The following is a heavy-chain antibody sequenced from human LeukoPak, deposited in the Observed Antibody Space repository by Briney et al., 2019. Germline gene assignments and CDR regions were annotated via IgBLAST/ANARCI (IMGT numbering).Heavy chain of an antibody. CDR2: INPSGGST. CDR3: ARPRAIYGSGGYLFDY. CDR1: GYTFTSYY. Sequence: ASVKVSCKASGYTFTSYYMHWVRQAPGQGLEWMGIINPSGGSTSYAQKFQGRVTMTRDTSTSTVYMELSSLRSEDTAVYYCARPRAIYGSGGYLFDYWGQGTLVTVSS. J-gene: IGHJ4*02. V-gene: IGHV1-46*03. D-gene: IGHD3-10*01.